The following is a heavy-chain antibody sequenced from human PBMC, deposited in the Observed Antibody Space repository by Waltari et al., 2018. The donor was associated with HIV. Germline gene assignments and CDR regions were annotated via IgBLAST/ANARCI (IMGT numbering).Heavy chain of an antibody. CDR1: GGSFSGYY. Sequence: QVQLQQWGAGLLKPSETLSLTCAVYGGSFSGYYWSWIRQPPGKGLEWIGEINHSGSTNYNPSLKSRVTISVDTSKNQFSLKLSSVTAADTAVYYCASIALYCSSTTCLTDYYYYGMDVWGQGTTVTVSS. V-gene: IGHV4-34*01. J-gene: IGHJ6*02. CDR3: ASIALYCSSTTCLTDYYYYGMDV. D-gene: IGHD2-2*01. CDR2: INHSGST.